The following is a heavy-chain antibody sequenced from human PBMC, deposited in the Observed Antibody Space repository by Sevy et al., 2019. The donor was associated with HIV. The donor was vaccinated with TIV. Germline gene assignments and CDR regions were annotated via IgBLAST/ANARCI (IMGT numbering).Heavy chain of an antibody. CDR3: ARAAKGIQLRGTDFDY. CDR2: INPNSGGT. V-gene: IGHV1-2*02. D-gene: IGHD5-18*01. Sequence: ASVKVSCKASGYTFTGYYMHWVRQAPGQGLEWMGWINPNSGGTNYAQKFRGRVTMTRDTSISTAYMELSRLRSDDTAVYYCARAAKGIQLRGTDFDYWGQGTLVTVSS. CDR1: GYTFTGYY. J-gene: IGHJ4*02.